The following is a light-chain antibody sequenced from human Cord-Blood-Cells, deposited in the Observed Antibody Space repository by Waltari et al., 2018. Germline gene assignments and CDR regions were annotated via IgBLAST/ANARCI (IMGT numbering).Light chain of an antibody. CDR2: GAS. Sequence: EIVMTQSPAPLSVYPGERATLSCRASQSVSSNLAWYQQKPGQAPRLLIYGASTRATGIPARFSGSGSGTEFTLTISSLQSEDFAVYYCQQYNNWPLTFGGGTKVEIK. CDR1: QSVSSN. CDR3: QQYNNWPLT. J-gene: IGKJ4*01. V-gene: IGKV3-15*01.